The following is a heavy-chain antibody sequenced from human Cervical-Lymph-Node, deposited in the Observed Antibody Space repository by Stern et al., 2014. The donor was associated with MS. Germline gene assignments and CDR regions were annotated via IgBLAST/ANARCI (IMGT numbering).Heavy chain of an antibody. Sequence: EGQLVQSGPEVKRPGESLKISCQASGYTFTSYWIGWVRQMPGKGLEWIAIIFPGGSDIRSSPSFQAQATISADKSSSPAYLQWNNLKASDTAIYYCARQRYFDYWGQGTLVTVSS. CDR1: GYTFTSYW. CDR2: IFPGGSDI. CDR3: ARQRYFDY. J-gene: IGHJ4*02. V-gene: IGHV5-51*01.